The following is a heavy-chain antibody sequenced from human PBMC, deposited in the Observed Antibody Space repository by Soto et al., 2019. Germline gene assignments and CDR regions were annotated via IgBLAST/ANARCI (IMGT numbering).Heavy chain of an antibody. V-gene: IGHV3-21*01. CDR1: GFTFSTYS. CDR2: ISSSSSYI. CDR3: ARLYSSSWYRFDY. J-gene: IGHJ4*02. D-gene: IGHD6-13*01. Sequence: EVQLVESGGGLVKPGGSLRLSCAASGFTFSTYSMTWVRQAPGKGLEWVSSISSSSSYIYYADSVKGRFTISRDNAKNSLYLQMNSLRAEDTAVYYCARLYSSSWYRFDYWGQGTLVTVSS.